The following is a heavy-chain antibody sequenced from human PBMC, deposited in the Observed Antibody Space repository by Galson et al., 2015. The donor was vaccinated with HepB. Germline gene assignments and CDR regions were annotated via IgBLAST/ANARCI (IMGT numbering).Heavy chain of an antibody. CDR2: IYTSGST. D-gene: IGHD2-21*01. V-gene: IGHV4-4*07. Sequence: GLEWIGRIYTSGSTRFNPSLTSRVTMSVDTSKNQFSLRLNSVTAEDTAVYYCARGDYLVPRGVEVDYYYHGLDVWGQGTTVTVSS. J-gene: IGHJ6*02. CDR3: ARGDYLVPRGVEVDYYYHGLDV.